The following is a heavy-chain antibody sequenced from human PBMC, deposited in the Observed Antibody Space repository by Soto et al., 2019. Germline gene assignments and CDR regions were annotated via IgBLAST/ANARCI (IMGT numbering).Heavy chain of an antibody. D-gene: IGHD2-2*01. V-gene: IGHV3-23*01. J-gene: IGHJ4*02. CDR3: AKIRDIVVVPAAMDRGY. CDR1: GFTFSSYA. Sequence: GGSLRLSCAASGFTFSSYAMSWVRQAPGKGLEWVSAISGSGGSTYYADSVKGRFTISRDNSKNTLYLQMNSLRAEDTAVYYCAKIRDIVVVPAAMDRGYWGQGTLVTVSS. CDR2: ISGSGGST.